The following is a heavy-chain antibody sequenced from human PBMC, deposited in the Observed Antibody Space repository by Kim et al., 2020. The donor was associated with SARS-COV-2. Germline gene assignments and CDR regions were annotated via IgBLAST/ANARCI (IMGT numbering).Heavy chain of an antibody. CDR1: GFTFTSYG. D-gene: IGHD2-2*01. Sequence: ASVKVSCKASGFTFTSYGIRWVRQAPGQGLEWMAWINNDNGNSNYVQSYRGRVSVTRDTSTSTAYMELRSLRSDDTGVYYCTRDFRSACRGTSCHYFDFWGQGTLVTVSS. V-gene: IGHV1-18*01. CDR3: TRDFRSACRGTSCHYFDF. CDR2: INNDNGNS. J-gene: IGHJ4*02.